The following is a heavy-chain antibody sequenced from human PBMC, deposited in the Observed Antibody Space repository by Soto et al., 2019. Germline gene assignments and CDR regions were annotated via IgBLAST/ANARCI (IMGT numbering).Heavy chain of an antibody. D-gene: IGHD2-2*01. CDR2: INAGNGLT. Sequence: QVQLVQSGAEAKKPGASVKVSCRASGYTFTRYALPWVRQAPGQRLEWMGWINAGNGLTTYSQKFQGRVTITRDKSASTAYMELSSLTSEDTAVYYCARGGQLLSVAFDIWGQGTMVTVSS. CDR3: ARGGQLLSVAFDI. J-gene: IGHJ3*02. V-gene: IGHV1-3*01. CDR1: GYTFTRYA.